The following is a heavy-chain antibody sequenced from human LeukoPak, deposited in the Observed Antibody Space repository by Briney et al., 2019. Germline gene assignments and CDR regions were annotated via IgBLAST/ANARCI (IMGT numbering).Heavy chain of an antibody. J-gene: IGHJ4*02. V-gene: IGHV3-21*01. CDR2: ISSSSSYI. CDR1: GFTFSSYS. CDR3: AVITMMPPPH. D-gene: IGHD3-22*01. Sequence: GGSLRLSCAASGFTFSSYSMNWVRQAPGEGLEWVSSISSSSSYIYYADSVKGRFTISRDNAKNSLYLQMNSLRAEDTAVYYCAVITMMPPPHWGQGTLVTVSS.